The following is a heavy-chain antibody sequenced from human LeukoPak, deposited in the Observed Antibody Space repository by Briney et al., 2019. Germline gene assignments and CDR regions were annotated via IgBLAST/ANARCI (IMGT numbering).Heavy chain of an antibody. J-gene: IGHJ4*02. CDR2: IYHSGST. CDR3: ARSSWYGRSLDY. CDR1: GGSISSGGYP. D-gene: IGHD6-19*01. V-gene: IGHV4-30-2*01. Sequence: SQTLSLTCAVSGGSISSGGYPWSWIRQPPGKGLEWIGYIYHSGSTYYNPSLKSRVTISVDRSKNQFSLKLSTVTAADTAVYYCARSSWYGRSLDYWGQGTLVTVSS.